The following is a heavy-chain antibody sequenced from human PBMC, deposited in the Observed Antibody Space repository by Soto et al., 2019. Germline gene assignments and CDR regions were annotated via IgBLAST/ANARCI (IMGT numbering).Heavy chain of an antibody. Sequence: PGGSLRLSCAASGFTVSSNYMSWVRQAPGKGLAWVSAISGSGSSTYYADSVKGRFTISRDNSKNTLYLQMNSLRAEDTAVYYCAKDLYSSSWGYFQHWGQGTLVTVSS. CDR2: ISGSGSST. CDR1: GFTVSSNY. CDR3: AKDLYSSSWGYFQH. D-gene: IGHD6-13*01. J-gene: IGHJ1*01. V-gene: IGHV3-23*01.